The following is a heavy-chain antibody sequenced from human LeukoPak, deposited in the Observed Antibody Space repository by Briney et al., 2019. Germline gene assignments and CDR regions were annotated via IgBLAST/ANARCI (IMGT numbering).Heavy chain of an antibody. D-gene: IGHD2-2*01. CDR1: GGSISSYY. Sequence: SETLSLTCTVSGGSISSYYWSWIRQPPGKWLEWIGEINHSGSTNYNPSLKSRVTISVDTSKNQFSLKLSSVTAADTAVYYCTRRIVVVPAARVRASRYFDYWGQGTLVTVSS. CDR2: INHSGST. V-gene: IGHV4-34*01. J-gene: IGHJ4*02. CDR3: TRRIVVVPAARVRASRYFDY.